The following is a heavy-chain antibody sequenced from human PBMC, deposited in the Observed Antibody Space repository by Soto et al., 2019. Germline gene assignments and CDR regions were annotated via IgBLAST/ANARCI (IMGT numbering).Heavy chain of an antibody. V-gene: IGHV3-33*01. J-gene: IGHJ6*02. CDR1: GFTFSSYG. CDR2: IWYDGSNK. Sequence: GGSLRLSCAASGFTFSSYGMHWVRQAPGKGLEWVAVIWYDGSNKYYADSVKGRFTISRDNSKNTLYLQMNSLRAEDTAVYYCARDFDRTAAVWSSPSGWYEYTYYYGMDVWGQGTTVTVSS. CDR3: ARDFDRTAAVWSSPSGWYEYTYYYGMDV. D-gene: IGHD6-19*01.